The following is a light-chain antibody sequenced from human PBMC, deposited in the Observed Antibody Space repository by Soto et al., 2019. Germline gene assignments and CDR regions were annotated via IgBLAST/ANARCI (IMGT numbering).Light chain of an antibody. V-gene: IGKV3-11*01. J-gene: IGKJ1*01. CDR1: QSVSSY. CDR3: QQRSNWPQT. CDR2: DAS. Sequence: EIVLTQSPATLSLSPGERATLSCRASQSVSSYLAWYQQKPGQAPRLLIYDASNRATGIPARCSGSGAGTYFTLTISSLAPEDFAVYYWQQRSNWPQTFGQGTKVEIK.